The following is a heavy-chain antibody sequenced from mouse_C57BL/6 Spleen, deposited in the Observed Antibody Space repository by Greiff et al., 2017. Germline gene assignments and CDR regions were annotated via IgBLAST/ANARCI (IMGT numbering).Heavy chain of an antibody. V-gene: IGHV1-64*01. CDR1: GYTFTSYW. Sequence: QVQLQQPGAELVKPGASVKLSCKASGYTFTSYWMHWVKQRPGQGLEWIGMIHPNSGSTNYNEKFKSKATLTVDKSSSTAYMQLSSLTSEDSAVYYCARNYYGRAWYFDVWGTGTTVTVSS. J-gene: IGHJ1*03. D-gene: IGHD1-1*01. CDR2: IHPNSGST. CDR3: ARNYYGRAWYFDV.